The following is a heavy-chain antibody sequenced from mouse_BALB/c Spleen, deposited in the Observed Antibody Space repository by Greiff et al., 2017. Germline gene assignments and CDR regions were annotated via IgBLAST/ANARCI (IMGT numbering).Heavy chain of an antibody. D-gene: IGHD2-14*01. CDR1: GYAFSSYW. J-gene: IGHJ2*01. Sequence: VQVVESGAELVRPGSSVKISCKASGYAFSSYWMNWVKQRPGQGLEWIGQIYPGDGDTNYNGKFKGKATLTADKSSSTAYMQLSSLTSEDSAVYFCARGGYRYYFDYWGQGTTLTVSS. CDR2: IYPGDGDT. V-gene: IGHV1-80*01. CDR3: ARGGYRYYFDY.